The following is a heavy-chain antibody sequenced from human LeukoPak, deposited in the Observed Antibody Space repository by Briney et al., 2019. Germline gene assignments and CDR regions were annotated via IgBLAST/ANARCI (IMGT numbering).Heavy chain of an antibody. Sequence: SETLSLTCTVSGGPISICCYYWIWIPQHPGKDLECNGYNYYSGSTNYNPSLKSRVTISVDTSKNQFSLKLSSVTAADTAGYYCASIIAAAGIPDYGMDVWGQGTTVTVSS. V-gene: IGHV4-31*03. CDR2: NYYSGST. CDR3: ASIIAAAGIPDYGMDV. D-gene: IGHD6-13*01. CDR1: GGPISICCYY. J-gene: IGHJ6*02.